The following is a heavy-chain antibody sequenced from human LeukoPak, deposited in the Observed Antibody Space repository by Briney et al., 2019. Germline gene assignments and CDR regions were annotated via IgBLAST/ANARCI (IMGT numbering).Heavy chain of an antibody. J-gene: IGHJ3*02. V-gene: IGHV3-13*01. CDR3: ARALRYGSSGPTDAFDI. Sequence: GGSLRLSCAASGFTFSSYDMHWVRQGTGKGLEWVSGIGTAGDTYYPDSVKGRFTISRENAKNSLYLQMNSLRAGDTAVYYCARALRYGSSGPTDAFDIWGQGTMVTISS. CDR1: GFTFSSYD. CDR2: IGTAGDT. D-gene: IGHD3-22*01.